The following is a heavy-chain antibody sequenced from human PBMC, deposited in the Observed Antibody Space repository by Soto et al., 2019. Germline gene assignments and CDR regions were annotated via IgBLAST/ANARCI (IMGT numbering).Heavy chain of an antibody. J-gene: IGHJ6*02. V-gene: IGHV4-59*12. CDR2: VSDSGST. D-gene: IGHD1-26*01. Sequence: QVQLQESGPGLVKPSETLSLMCTVSGGSITNYYWSWIRQSPAKGLEWIGYVSDSGSTKYNPSLKSRVTISVDTSKNQFSLKLTSLTAADTAVYYRARERVGHSAMDVWGQGTTVTVSS. CDR3: ARERVGHSAMDV. CDR1: GGSITNYY.